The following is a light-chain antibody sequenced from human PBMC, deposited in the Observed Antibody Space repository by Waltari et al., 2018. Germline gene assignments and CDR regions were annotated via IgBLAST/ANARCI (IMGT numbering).Light chain of an antibody. V-gene: IGKV3-11*01. CDR2: DAS. Sequence: EIVLTQSPATLSLSPGERATLSCRASQSVSSYLAWYQQKPGPAPGLLIYDASNRATGIPARFSGSGSGTDFTLTISSLEPEDFAVYYCQQRSNWPPYTFGQGTKLEIK. CDR1: QSVSSY. J-gene: IGKJ2*01. CDR3: QQRSNWPPYT.